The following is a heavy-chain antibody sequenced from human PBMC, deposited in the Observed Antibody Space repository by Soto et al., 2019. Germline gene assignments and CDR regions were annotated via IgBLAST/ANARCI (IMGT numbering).Heavy chain of an antibody. V-gene: IGHV3-21*01. D-gene: IGHD6-6*01. CDR3: ARVVARQN. Sequence: GGSLRLSCAASGFTFSSYSMNWVRQAPGKGLEWVSSISNSSSYIYYADSVKGRFTISRDNAKNSLYLQMNSLRAEDTAVYYCARVVARQNWGQGTLVTVSS. J-gene: IGHJ4*02. CDR2: ISNSSSYI. CDR1: GFTFSSYS.